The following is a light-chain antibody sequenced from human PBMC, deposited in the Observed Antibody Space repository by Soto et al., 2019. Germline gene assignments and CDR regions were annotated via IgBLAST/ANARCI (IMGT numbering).Light chain of an antibody. CDR2: GAS. CDR3: QQYGSSGT. Sequence: EIVLTQSPGTLSLSPGERATLSCRASQSVSSNYLAWYQQKSGQAPRLLIYGASSRATGIPDRFSGSGSGNNFTLTISRLEPEDFAVYYCQQYGSSGTFGQGTKVEIK. CDR1: QSVSSNY. J-gene: IGKJ1*01. V-gene: IGKV3-20*01.